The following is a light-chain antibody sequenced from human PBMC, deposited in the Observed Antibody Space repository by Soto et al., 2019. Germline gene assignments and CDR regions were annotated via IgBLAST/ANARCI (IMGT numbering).Light chain of an antibody. Sequence: AIQLTQSPSSLSASVGDRVTITCRASQGISSALAWYQQKPGKAPKLLIYDASSLESGVPSRFSGSGSGTDFTLTISSLQTEDFATYDCQQFNSYPRTFGGGTNVDI. V-gene: IGKV1-13*02. CDR1: QGISSA. CDR3: QQFNSYPRT. CDR2: DAS. J-gene: IGKJ4*01.